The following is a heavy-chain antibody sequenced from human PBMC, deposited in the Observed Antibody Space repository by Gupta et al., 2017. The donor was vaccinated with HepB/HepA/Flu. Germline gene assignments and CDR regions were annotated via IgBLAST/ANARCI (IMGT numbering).Heavy chain of an antibody. CDR2: INHSGST. Sequence: QVQLQQWGAGLLKPSETLSLTCAVYGGSFSGYYWSWIRQPPGKGLEWIGEINHSGSTNYNPSLKSRVTISVDTSKNQFSLKLSSVTAADTAVYYCARGLSKGNWFDPWGQGTLVTVSS. CDR1: GGSFSGYY. J-gene: IGHJ5*02. D-gene: IGHD2-2*01. V-gene: IGHV4-34*01. CDR3: ARGLSKGNWFDP.